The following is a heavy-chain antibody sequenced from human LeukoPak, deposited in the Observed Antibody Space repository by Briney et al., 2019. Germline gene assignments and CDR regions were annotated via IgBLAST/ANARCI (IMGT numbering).Heavy chain of an antibody. J-gene: IGHJ4*02. D-gene: IGHD3-16*01. CDR3: ARSGRAMITFGGVRY. CDR1: GFTVRSNY. CDR2: IYSEGST. Sequence: GGSLRLSCAASGFTVRSNYITWVRQAPGKGLEWVSIIYSEGSTQYAASVKGRFTISRDNSKNTVYLQMNSLRAEDTAVYYCARSGRAMITFGGVRYWGQGTLVTVSS. V-gene: IGHV3-66*01.